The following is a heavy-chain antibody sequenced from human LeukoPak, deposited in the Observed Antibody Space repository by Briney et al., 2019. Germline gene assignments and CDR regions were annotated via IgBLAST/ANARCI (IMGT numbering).Heavy chain of an antibody. D-gene: IGHD1-26*01. CDR3: ARGPIVGATRGFDY. V-gene: IGHV3-20*04. CDR1: GFTFEDFA. CDR2: INWAGGNT. J-gene: IGHJ4*02. Sequence: GGSLRLSCAASGFTFEDFAMSWVRQAPGKGLEWVSSINWAGGNTGYADSVKGRFTISRDNAKNTLYLQMNSLRAEDTAVYYCARGPIVGATRGFDYWGQGTLVTVSS.